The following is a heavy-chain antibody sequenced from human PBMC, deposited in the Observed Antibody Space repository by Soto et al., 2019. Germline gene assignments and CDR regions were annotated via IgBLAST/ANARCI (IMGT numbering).Heavy chain of an antibody. V-gene: IGHV1-18*01. CDR1: CYTFTSYG. CDR2: ISAYNGNT. J-gene: IGHJ4*02. Sequence: SVKVSCKASCYTFTSYGISSLREAPGQGLEWMGWISAYNGNTNYAQKLQGRVTMTTDTSTSTAYMELRSLRSDDTAVYYCARNDFWSGYYLDYWGQGTLVTVSS. CDR3: ARNDFWSGYYLDY. D-gene: IGHD3-3*01.